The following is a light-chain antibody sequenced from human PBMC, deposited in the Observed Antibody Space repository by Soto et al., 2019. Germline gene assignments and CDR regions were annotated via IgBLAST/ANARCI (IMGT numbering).Light chain of an antibody. CDR2: GAS. CDR1: QSVSNNY. V-gene: IGKV3-20*01. CDR3: QQYGSSGT. Sequence: EIVLPQSPGTLSLSPGESSTLSCRASQSVSNNYIAWYQQKPGQAPRLLIYGASNRATGIPDRFSGSGSGTDFTLTISRLEPEDFAVYYCQQYGSSGTFGQGNKVDIK. J-gene: IGKJ1*01.